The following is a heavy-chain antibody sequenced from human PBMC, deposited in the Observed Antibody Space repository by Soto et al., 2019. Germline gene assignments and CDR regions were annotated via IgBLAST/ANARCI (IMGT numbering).Heavy chain of an antibody. D-gene: IGHD2-21*02. V-gene: IGHV1-18*01. CDR3: ALEDRGLPPYCGRDCYHG. CDR2: ISAYNGNR. Sequence: QVQLVQSGAEVKKPGASVKVSCKASGYTFTSYGISWVRQAPGQGLEWMGWISAYNGNRNYAQKLQGSVTMTTDTSTSTAYMELRSLRSDDTAVYYCALEDRGLPPYCGRDCYHGWGQGTLVTVSS. J-gene: IGHJ4*02. CDR1: GYTFTSYG.